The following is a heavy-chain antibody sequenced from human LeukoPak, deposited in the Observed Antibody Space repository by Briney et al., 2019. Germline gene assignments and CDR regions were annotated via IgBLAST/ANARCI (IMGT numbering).Heavy chain of an antibody. D-gene: IGHD2-2*01. J-gene: IGHJ6*03. Sequence: KPSETLSLTCAVYGGSFSGYYWSWIRQPPGKGLDWIGEINHSGSTNYNPSLKSRVTISVDTSKNQFSLKLSSVTAADTAVYYCARGLVGPQDLPAAMTLYYYYYMDVWGKGTTVTVSS. V-gene: IGHV4-34*01. CDR2: INHSGST. CDR1: GGSFSGYY. CDR3: ARGLVGPQDLPAAMTLYYYYYMDV.